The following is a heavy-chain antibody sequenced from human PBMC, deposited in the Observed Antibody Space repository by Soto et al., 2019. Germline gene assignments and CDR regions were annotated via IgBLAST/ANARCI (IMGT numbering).Heavy chain of an antibody. Sequence: PSETLSLTCTVSGGSISSYYWSWIRQPPGKGLEWIGYIYYSGSTNYNPSLKSRVTISVDTSKNQFSLKLSSVTAADTAVYYCARRWGRTFDYWGQGSLVTVSS. J-gene: IGHJ4*02. V-gene: IGHV4-59*08. CDR2: IYYSGST. CDR1: GGSISSYY. CDR3: ARRWGRTFDY. D-gene: IGHD7-27*01.